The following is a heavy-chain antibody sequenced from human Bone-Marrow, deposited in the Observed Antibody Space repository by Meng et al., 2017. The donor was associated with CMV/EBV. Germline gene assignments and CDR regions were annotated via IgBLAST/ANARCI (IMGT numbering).Heavy chain of an antibody. Sequence: LSLTCAASRFTFSNYGVHWVRQAPGKGLEWVAFIRYDGSNRYYADFVRGRFTISRDNSKNTLYLQINSLRTEDTAVYYCAKDRGPYGGNSGSRAFDIWGQGTMVTVSS. J-gene: IGHJ3*02. CDR1: RFTFSNYG. D-gene: IGHD4-23*01. V-gene: IGHV3-30*02. CDR2: IRYDGSNR. CDR3: AKDRGPYGGNSGSRAFDI.